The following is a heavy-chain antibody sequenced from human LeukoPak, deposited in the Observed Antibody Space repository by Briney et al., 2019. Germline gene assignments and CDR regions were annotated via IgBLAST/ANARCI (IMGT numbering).Heavy chain of an antibody. D-gene: IGHD6-19*01. CDR2: IYHSGNS. CDR3: ARAETYSSGWYDAFFDY. V-gene: IGHV4-38-2*02. J-gene: IGHJ4*02. CDR1: DYSISSGYY. Sequence: PSETLSLTCTVSDYSISSGYYWGWIRQPPGKALEWIGSIYHSGNSYYNPSLKSRATISVDTSKNHFSLKLRSVTAADTAVYYCARAETYSSGWYDAFFDYWGQGTLVTVSS.